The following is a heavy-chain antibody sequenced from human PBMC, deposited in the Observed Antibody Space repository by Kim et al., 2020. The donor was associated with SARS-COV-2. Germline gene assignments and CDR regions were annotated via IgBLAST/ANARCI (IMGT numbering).Heavy chain of an antibody. CDR1: GGTFSSYA. Sequence: PVKVSCKASGGTFSSYAISWVRQAPGQGLEWMGGIIPIFGTANYAQKFQGRVTITADESTSTAYMELSSLRSEDTAVYYCARWPGYSGYRGEGGWGQGTLVTVSS. V-gene: IGHV1-69*13. J-gene: IGHJ4*02. D-gene: IGHD5-12*01. CDR2: IIPIFGTA. CDR3: ARWPGYSGYRGEGG.